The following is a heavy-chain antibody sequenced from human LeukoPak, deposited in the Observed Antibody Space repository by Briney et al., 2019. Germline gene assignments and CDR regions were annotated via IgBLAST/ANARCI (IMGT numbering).Heavy chain of an antibody. CDR3: ARITMVRGVIPDYFDY. V-gene: IGHV3-7*01. CDR1: GFTFSSYW. CDR2: IKQDGSEK. J-gene: IGHJ4*02. Sequence: GGSLRLSCAASGFTFSSYWMSWVRQAPGRGLEWVANIKQDGSEKYYVDSVKGRFTISRDNAKNSLYLQMNSLRAEDTAVYYCARITMVRGVIPDYFDYWGQGTLVTVSS. D-gene: IGHD3-10*01.